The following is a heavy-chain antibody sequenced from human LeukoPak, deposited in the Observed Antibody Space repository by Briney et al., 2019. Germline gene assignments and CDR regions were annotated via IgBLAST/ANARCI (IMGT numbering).Heavy chain of an antibody. CDR3: ARDPYSGSYGDYYYYYMDV. V-gene: IGHV3-21*01. J-gene: IGHJ6*03. CDR1: GFTFSNYN. CDR2: ITSSSSYI. Sequence: GGSLRLSCADSGFTFSNYNMNWVRQAPGKGLECLSSITSSSSYIYYADSVKGRFTISRDNAKNSLYLQMNSLRDEDTAVYYCARDPYSGSYGDYYYYYMDVWGKGTTVTISS. D-gene: IGHD1-26*01.